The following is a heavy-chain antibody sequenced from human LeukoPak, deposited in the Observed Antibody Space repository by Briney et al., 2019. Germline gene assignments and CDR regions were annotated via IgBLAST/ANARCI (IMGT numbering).Heavy chain of an antibody. CDR2: ISGSGGST. J-gene: IGHJ4*02. CDR3: ANESNGIDY. D-gene: IGHD4-17*01. CDR1: GFTFSSYA. V-gene: IGHV3-23*01. Sequence: SGGSLRLSCAASGFTFSSYAMSWVRQAPGKGLEWVSAISGSGGSTYYADSVKGRFTISRDNSKNTLYLQMNSLRAEGSAVYYGANESNGIDYWGQGTLVTVSS.